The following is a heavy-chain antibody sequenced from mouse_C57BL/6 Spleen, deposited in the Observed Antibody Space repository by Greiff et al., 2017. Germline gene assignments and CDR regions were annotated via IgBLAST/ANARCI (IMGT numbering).Heavy chain of an antibody. D-gene: IGHD2-2*01. CDR2: IYPGGGYT. V-gene: IGHV1-63*01. CDR1: GYTFTNYW. Sequence: VQLQQSGAELVRPGTSVKMSCKASGYTFTNYWIGWAKQRPGHGLEWIGDIYPGGGYTNYNEKFKGKATLTADKSSSTAYMQFSSLTSEDSAIYYCAIIYYGYDGYAMDYWGQGTSVTVSS. J-gene: IGHJ4*01. CDR3: AIIYYGYDGYAMDY.